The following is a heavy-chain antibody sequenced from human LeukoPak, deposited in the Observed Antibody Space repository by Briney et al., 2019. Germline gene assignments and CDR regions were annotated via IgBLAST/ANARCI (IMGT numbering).Heavy chain of an antibody. CDR1: GFTFSSYS. D-gene: IGHD3-22*01. CDR2: ISATSSNI. V-gene: IGHV3-21*01. Sequence: GGSLRLSCAASGFTFSSYSMNWVRQAPGKGLEWVSYISATSSNINYADSVRGRFTISRDNAKNLLYLYMDSLRVEDMAVYYCARTSDTSGRLYWYFDLWGRGTLVTVSS. CDR3: ARTSDTSGRLYWYFDL. J-gene: IGHJ2*01.